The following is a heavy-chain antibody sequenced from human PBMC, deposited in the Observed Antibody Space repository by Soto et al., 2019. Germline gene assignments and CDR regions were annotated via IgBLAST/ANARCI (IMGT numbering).Heavy chain of an antibody. V-gene: IGHV4-30-2*01. J-gene: IGHJ6*02. D-gene: IGHD5-12*01. CDR1: GGSISSGGYS. Sequence: QLQLQESGSGLVKPSQTLSLTCAVSGGSISSGGYSWSWIRQPPGKGLEWIGYIYHSGSTYYNPSLKSRAPIXVXRXXNQFSLKLSSVTAADTAVYYCARRRGFPYYYGMDVWGQGTTVTVSS. CDR3: ARRRGFPYYYGMDV. CDR2: IYHSGST.